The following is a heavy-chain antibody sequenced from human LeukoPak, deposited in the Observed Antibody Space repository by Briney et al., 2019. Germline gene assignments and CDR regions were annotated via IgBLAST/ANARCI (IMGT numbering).Heavy chain of an antibody. D-gene: IGHD2-15*01. CDR1: GGSISSYY. CDR2: IYYSGST. CDR3: ARWGPEYCSGGSCYYFDY. Sequence: SETLSLTCTVSGGSISSYYWSWIRHPPGKGLEWIGYIYYSGSTNYNPSLTSRVTISVDTSKHQFSLKLSSVTAADTAVYYCARWGPEYCSGGSCYYFDYWGQGTLVTVSS. V-gene: IGHV4-59*01. J-gene: IGHJ4*02.